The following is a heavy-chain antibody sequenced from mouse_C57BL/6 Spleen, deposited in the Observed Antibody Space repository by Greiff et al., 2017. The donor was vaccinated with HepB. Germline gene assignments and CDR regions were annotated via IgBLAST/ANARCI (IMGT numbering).Heavy chain of an antibody. CDR2: INPSSGYT. V-gene: IGHV1-7*01. J-gene: IGHJ1*03. CDR3: GRERGGGGYFDG. Sequence: VQLQESGAELAKPGASVKLSCKASGYTFTSYWMHWVKQRPGQGLEWIGYINPSSGYTKYNQKFKDKATLTADKSSSTAYMQLSSLTYEDSEVEERGRERGGGGYFDGWGTGTTVTVAS. CDR1: GYTFTSYW.